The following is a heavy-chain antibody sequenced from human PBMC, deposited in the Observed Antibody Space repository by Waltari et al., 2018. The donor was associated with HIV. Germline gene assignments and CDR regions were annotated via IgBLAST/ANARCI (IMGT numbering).Heavy chain of an antibody. CDR1: GITLKNAS. CDR3: STFEMGSSRDF. D-gene: IGHD1-26*01. CDR2: IKSRADGGTR. Sequence: EVHLVESGGDLVKPGGSLRLACAVSGITLKNASLSWVRQAPGKGLQWLGHIKSRADGGTRDYAASVSGRFIISTDDLNNTLFLQMNKLKVEDTALYYCSTFEMGSSRDFWGQGTLVTVSS. V-gene: IGHV3-15*01. J-gene: IGHJ4*02.